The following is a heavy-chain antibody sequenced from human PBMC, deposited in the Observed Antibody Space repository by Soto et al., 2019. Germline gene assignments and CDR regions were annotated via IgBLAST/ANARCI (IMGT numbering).Heavy chain of an antibody. J-gene: IGHJ5*02. Sequence: QLQLQESGPGLVKPSETLSLTCTVSGGSISSGSNYWGWIRQPPGKGLEWIGSFYNSGSTYYNPSLKSRVTISVDTFNNQFSLKLSSVTAADTAVYYCASGPYDYVWGSYRSNWFDPWGQGTLVTVSS. CDR2: FYNSGST. CDR1: GGSISSGSNY. CDR3: ASGPYDYVWGSYRSNWFDP. D-gene: IGHD3-16*02. V-gene: IGHV4-39*01.